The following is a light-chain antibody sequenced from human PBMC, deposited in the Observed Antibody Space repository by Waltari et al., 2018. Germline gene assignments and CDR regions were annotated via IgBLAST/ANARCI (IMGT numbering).Light chain of an antibody. CDR1: QRVSTTY. V-gene: IGKV3-20*01. J-gene: IGKJ2*01. CDR3: QQSAGSPYT. CDR2: DAS. Sequence: EIVLTQSPVTLSLSPGESATLSCRASQRVSTTYLTWYQHKPGPAPRLLIYDASSRATGIPDRFSGNGSGTDFTLTINSLEPEDFAVYYCQQSAGSPYTFGQGTKLEVK.